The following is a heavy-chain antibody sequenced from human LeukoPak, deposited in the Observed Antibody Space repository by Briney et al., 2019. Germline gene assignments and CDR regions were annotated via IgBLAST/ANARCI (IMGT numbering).Heavy chain of an antibody. CDR1: DGSISSYH. Sequence: SETLSLTCTVSDGSISSYHWSWIRASAGRGLEWIGGIYSSGSTNYNPALKRRVTMSVDTSKHQVSLKLSSVTAADMAGYYCARALKYSGTYGWFDPWGQGTPVTVSS. CDR2: IYSSGST. V-gene: IGHV4-4*07. CDR3: ARALKYSGTYGWFDP. D-gene: IGHD1-26*01. J-gene: IGHJ5*02.